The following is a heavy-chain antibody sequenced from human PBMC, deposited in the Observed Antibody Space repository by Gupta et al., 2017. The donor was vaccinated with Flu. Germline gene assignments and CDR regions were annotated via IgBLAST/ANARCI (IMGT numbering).Heavy chain of an antibody. V-gene: IGHV2-26*01. J-gene: IGHJ4*02. CDR3: ARTVLAYCGGDCYLPTPVFDY. CDR1: GFSLSNARMG. CDR2: IFSNDEK. D-gene: IGHD2-21*02. Sequence: QVTLKESGPVLVKPTETLTLTCTVSGFSLSNARMGVSWIRQHPGEALEWLAHIFSNDEKSYSTSLKSRLTISKDTSKSQVVLTMTNMDPVDTATYYCARTVLAYCGGDCYLPTPVFDYWGQGTLVTVSS.